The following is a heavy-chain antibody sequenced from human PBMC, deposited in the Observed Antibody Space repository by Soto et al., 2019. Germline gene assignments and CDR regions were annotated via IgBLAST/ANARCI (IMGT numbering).Heavy chain of an antibody. D-gene: IGHD6-13*01. CDR2: ISGSGGST. CDR3: AKDRGAAAGTLSYFDY. Sequence: GGSLRLSSAASGVNFSSYSMNWVRQAPGKGLEWVSAISGSGGSTYYADSVKGRFTISRDNSKNTLYLQMNSLRAEDTAVYYCAKDRGAAAGTLSYFDYWGQGTLVTVSS. CDR1: GVNFSSYS. V-gene: IGHV3-23*01. J-gene: IGHJ4*02.